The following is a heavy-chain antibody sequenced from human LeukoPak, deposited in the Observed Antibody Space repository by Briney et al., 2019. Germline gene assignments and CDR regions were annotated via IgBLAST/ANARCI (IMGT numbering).Heavy chain of an antibody. CDR3: AREAALWFGESDFDY. J-gene: IGHJ4*02. CDR1: GDSVSSDSAA. V-gene: IGHV6-1*01. CDR2: TYYRSKWYN. Sequence: SQTLSPTCAISGDSVSSDSAAWNWIRQSPSRGLEWLGRTYYRSKWYNDYAVSVKSRITINPDTSKNQFSLQLNSVTPEDTAVYYCAREAALWFGESDFDYWGQGTLVTVSS. D-gene: IGHD3-10*01.